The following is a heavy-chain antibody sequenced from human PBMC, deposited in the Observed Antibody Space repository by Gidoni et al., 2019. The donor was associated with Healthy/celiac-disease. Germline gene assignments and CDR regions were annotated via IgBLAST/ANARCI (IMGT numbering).Heavy chain of an antibody. V-gene: IGHV1-69*06. J-gene: IGHJ6*02. CDR1: GGTFSSYA. Sequence: QVQLVQSGAEVKKPGSSVKVSCKASGGTFSSYAISWVRQAPGQWLEWMGGIIPIFGTANYAQKFQGRVTITADKSTSTAYMELSSLSSDDTAVYYCANYDSSGYGSPDYYYCMDVWGQGTTVTVSS. CDR3: ANYDSSGYGSPDYYYCMDV. D-gene: IGHD3-22*01. CDR2: IIPIFGTA.